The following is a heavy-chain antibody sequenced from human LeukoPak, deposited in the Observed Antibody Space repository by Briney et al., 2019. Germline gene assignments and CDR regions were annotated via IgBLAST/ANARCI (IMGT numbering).Heavy chain of an antibody. Sequence: PGRSLRLSCAASGFTFSSYAMHWVRQAPGKGLEWVAVISYDGSNKYYADSVKGRFTISRDNSKNTLYLQMNSLRAEDTAVYYCARGSFDSHAEYFQHWGQGTLVTVSS. D-gene: IGHD2-15*01. CDR3: ARGSFDSHAEYFQH. CDR2: ISYDGSNK. V-gene: IGHV3-30-3*01. J-gene: IGHJ1*01. CDR1: GFTFSSYA.